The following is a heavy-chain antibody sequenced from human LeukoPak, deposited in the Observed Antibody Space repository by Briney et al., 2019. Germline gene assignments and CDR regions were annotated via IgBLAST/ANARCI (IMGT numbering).Heavy chain of an antibody. CDR3: AREGSRNWFDP. CDR1: GGTFSSYA. V-gene: IGHV1-46*01. J-gene: IGHJ5*02. D-gene: IGHD1-26*01. CDR2: INPSGGST. Sequence: GASVKVSCKASGGTFSSYAISWVRQAPGQGLEWMGIINPSGGSTSYAQKFQGRVTMTRDTSTSTVYMELSSLRSEDTAVYYCAREGSRNWFDPWGQGTLVTVSS.